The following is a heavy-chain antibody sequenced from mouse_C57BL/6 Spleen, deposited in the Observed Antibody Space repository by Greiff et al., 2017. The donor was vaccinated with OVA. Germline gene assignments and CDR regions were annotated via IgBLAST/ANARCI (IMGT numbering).Heavy chain of an antibody. J-gene: IGHJ3*01. V-gene: IGHV5-4*03. CDR3: ARRDSSGYVFAY. Sequence: DVKLVESGGGLVKPGGSLKLSCAASGFTFSSYAMSWVRQTPEKRLEWVATISDGGSYTYYPDNVKGRFTISRDNAKNNLYLQMSHLKSEDTAMYYCARRDSSGYVFAYWGQGTLVTVSA. D-gene: IGHD3-2*02. CDR1: GFTFSSYA. CDR2: ISDGGSYT.